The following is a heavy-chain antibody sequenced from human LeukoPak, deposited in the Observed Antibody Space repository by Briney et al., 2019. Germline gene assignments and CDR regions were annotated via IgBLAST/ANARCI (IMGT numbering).Heavy chain of an antibody. J-gene: IGHJ4*02. D-gene: IGHD4-17*01. CDR2: IIPLFDTA. CDR3: ARGYGEGHKRGGFDY. CDR1: GGTFSSFA. Sequence: ASVKVSCKASGGTFSSFAIIWVRQAPGQGLEWMGGIIPLFDTANYAQKFQDRVTITMDESTRTAYMELSSLTFDDTAVYYCARGYGEGHKRGGFDYWGQGTLVTVSS. V-gene: IGHV1-69*05.